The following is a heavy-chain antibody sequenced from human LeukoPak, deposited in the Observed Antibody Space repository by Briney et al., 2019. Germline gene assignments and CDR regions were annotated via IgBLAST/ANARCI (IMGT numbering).Heavy chain of an antibody. CDR3: ATSATNYGGLFDS. V-gene: IGHV1-46*01. CDR1: GYTFTTYG. CDR2: INPSGAST. J-gene: IGHJ4*02. Sequence: ASVKVSCKSSGYTFTTYGITWVRQAPGQGLEWMGIINPSGASTNYAQGLQDRLTMTRDTSTTTVYMELSSLRSEDTAVYYCATSATNYGGLFDSWGQGTLVTVSS. D-gene: IGHD4-23*01.